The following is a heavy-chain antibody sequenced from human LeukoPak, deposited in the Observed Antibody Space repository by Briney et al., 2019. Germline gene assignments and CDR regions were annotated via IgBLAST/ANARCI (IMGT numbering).Heavy chain of an antibody. CDR2: IEREGSEK. CDR1: GFTFSNYW. CDR3: ARDYFWSGYPLYYYYYMDV. J-gene: IGHJ6*03. D-gene: IGHD3-3*01. Sequence: GGSLRLSCAASGFTFSNYWMNWVRQAPGKGLEWVANIEREGSEKYYVDSVKGRFTISRDNAKNSLYLQMNSLRAEDTAVYYCARDYFWSGYPLYYYYYMDVWGKGTTVTVSS. V-gene: IGHV3-7*01.